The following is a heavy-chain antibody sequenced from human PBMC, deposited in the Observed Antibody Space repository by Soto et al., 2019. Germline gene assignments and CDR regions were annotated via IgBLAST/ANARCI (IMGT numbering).Heavy chain of an antibody. CDR2: VYYRGRS. CDR1: GGSVSNSNYY. V-gene: IGHV4-39*01. CDR3: VSQRTSVLTQAYFDY. Sequence: SETLSLTXTVSGGSVSNSNYYWGWIRQSPGKGLEWIGSVYYRGRSYSKSSVKSRVTISVDTSKNQFSLNLNSVTASDTAVYFCVSQRTSVLTQAYFDYWGPGALVTVSS. J-gene: IGHJ4*02. D-gene: IGHD2-8*01.